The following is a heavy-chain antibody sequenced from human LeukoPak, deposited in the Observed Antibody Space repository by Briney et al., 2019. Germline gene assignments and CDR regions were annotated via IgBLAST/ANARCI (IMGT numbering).Heavy chain of an antibody. CDR3: ASTASYCGFDCYSYFDY. CDR1: GFTFSTYA. D-gene: IGHD2-21*02. J-gene: IGHJ4*02. CDR2: IRFNGRLS. Sequence: GGSLRLSCVASGFTFSTYAMSWVRQAPGMGLEWVSSIRFNGRLSYYADSVKGRFTISRDNSKNTLFLQMDSLRADDTAFYYCASTASYCGFDCYSYFDYWGQGILVTVSS. V-gene: IGHV3-23*01.